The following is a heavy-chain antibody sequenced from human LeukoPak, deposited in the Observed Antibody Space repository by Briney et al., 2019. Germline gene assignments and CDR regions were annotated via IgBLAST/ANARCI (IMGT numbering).Heavy chain of an antibody. CDR3: ARGPLGGATHFDY. D-gene: IGHD2-21*01. Sequence: PSETLSLTCTVSGGSISSGGYYWSWIRHHPGKGLEWIGYIYYSGSTNYNPSLKSRVTISVDTSKNQFSLKLSSVTAADTAVYYCARGPLGGATHFDYWGQGTLVTVSS. J-gene: IGHJ4*02. CDR1: GGSISSGGYY. CDR2: IYYSGST. V-gene: IGHV4-31*03.